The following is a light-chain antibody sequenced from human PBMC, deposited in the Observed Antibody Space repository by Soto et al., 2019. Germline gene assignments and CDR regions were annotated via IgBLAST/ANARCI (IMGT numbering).Light chain of an antibody. CDR3: QQYGIAPIT. Sequence: DTELPQSPGTLSLSPGDSATLSWRATQSVTGSLLAWYQQKPGQAPRLLIYGASSRATGIPDRFSGSGSGTDFTLTISRVEPEDFAVFHCQQYGIAPITFGQGTRLDIK. CDR2: GAS. V-gene: IGKV3-20*01. CDR1: QSVTGSL. J-gene: IGKJ5*01.